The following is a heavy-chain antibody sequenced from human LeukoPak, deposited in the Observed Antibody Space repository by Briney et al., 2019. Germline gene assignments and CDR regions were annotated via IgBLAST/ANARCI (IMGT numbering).Heavy chain of an antibody. CDR2: ISAYNGNT. D-gene: IGHD3-22*01. CDR3: ARDGAPTYCYDSSGYYFTGD. Sequence: ASVKVSFKASGYTFTSYGISWVRQAPGQGLEWMGWISAYNGNTNYAQKLQGRVTMTTDTSTSTAYMELRSLRSDDTAVYYCARDGAPTYCYDSSGYYFTGDWGQGTLVTVSS. J-gene: IGHJ4*02. CDR1: GYTFTSYG. V-gene: IGHV1-18*01.